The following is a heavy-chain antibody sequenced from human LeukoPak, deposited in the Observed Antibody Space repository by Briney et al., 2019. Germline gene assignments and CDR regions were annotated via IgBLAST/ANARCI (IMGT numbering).Heavy chain of an antibody. Sequence: GGSLRLSCAASGFTFSSYAMSWVRQAPGKGLEWVSSISSSSSYIYYADSVKGRFTISRDNAKNSLYLQMNSLRAEDTAVYYCARVSGYSSGWYHPLWGQGTLVTVSS. V-gene: IGHV3-21*01. CDR1: GFTFSSYA. D-gene: IGHD6-19*01. J-gene: IGHJ4*02. CDR2: ISSSSSYI. CDR3: ARVSGYSSGWYHPL.